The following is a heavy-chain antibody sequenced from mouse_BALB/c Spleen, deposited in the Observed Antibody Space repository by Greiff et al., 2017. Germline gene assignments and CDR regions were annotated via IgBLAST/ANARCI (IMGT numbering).Heavy chain of an antibody. CDR1: GFTFTDYY. J-gene: IGHJ2*01. V-gene: IGHV7-3*02. CDR2: IRNKANAYTT. D-gene: IGHD2-4*01. CDR3: ARTSTMITFDY. Sequence: EVKLMESGGGLVQPGGSLRLSCATSGFTFTDYYMSWVRQPPGKALEWLGFIRNKANAYTTEYSASVKGRFTISRDNSQSILYLQMNTLRAEDSATYYCARTSTMITFDYWGQGTTLTVSS.